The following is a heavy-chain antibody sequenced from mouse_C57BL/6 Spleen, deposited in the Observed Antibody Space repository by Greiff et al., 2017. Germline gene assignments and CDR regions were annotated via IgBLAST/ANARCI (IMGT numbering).Heavy chain of an antibody. D-gene: IGHD2-4*01. CDR2: IDPENGDT. Sequence: VQLQQSGAELVRPGASVKLSCTASGFNIKDDYMHWVKQRPEQGLEWIGWIDPENGDTEYASKFQGKATITADTSSNTAYLQLSSLTSEDTAVYYCHGYDYPFAYWGQGTLVTVSA. V-gene: IGHV14-4*01. J-gene: IGHJ3*01. CDR1: GFNIKDDY. CDR3: HGYDYPFAY.